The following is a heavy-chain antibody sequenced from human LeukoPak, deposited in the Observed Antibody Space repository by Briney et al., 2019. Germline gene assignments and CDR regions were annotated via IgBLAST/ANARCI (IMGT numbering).Heavy chain of an antibody. D-gene: IGHD1-26*01. V-gene: IGHV3-23*01. CDR1: GFTFSSYA. CDR2: ISGTGDNR. Sequence: GGSLRLSCAASGFTFSSYAMSWVRQAPGKGLEWVSVISGTGDNRYYADSVKGRFTISRDNSKNTLYLQMNSLRAEDTAVFYCAKDREYSGSYRPGPTRYYYGMDVWGQGTTVTVSS. J-gene: IGHJ6*02. CDR3: AKDREYSGSYRPGPTRYYYGMDV.